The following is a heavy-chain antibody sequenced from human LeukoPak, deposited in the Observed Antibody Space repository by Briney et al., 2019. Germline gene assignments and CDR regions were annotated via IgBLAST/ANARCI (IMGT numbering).Heavy chain of an antibody. Sequence: LSLTCTVSGGSISSYYWSWIRQPPGKGLEWVALIRYDGNDHWYGDSAKGRFTISRDNSKDTVYLQMDSLRDEDTAVYYCARWGIVGHDAFDLWGQGTMVTVSS. J-gene: IGHJ3*01. CDR1: GGSISSYY. CDR2: IRYDGNDH. V-gene: IGHV3-33*08. D-gene: IGHD1-26*01. CDR3: ARWGIVGHDAFDL.